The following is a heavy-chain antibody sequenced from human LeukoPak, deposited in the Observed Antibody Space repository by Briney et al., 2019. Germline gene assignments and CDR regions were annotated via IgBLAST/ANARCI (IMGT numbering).Heavy chain of an antibody. CDR1: GFMFTKYG. CDR2: ISGYNGDT. Sequence: ASVKVSCKASGFMFTKYGISWVRQAPGQGLEWVGWISGYNGDTNYAQKLQGRVTMTTDTSTSTAYTELSSLRSEDTAVYYCALPGPLKWELYYFDYWGQGTLVTVSS. D-gene: IGHD1-26*01. J-gene: IGHJ4*02. V-gene: IGHV1-18*01. CDR3: ALPGPLKWELYYFDY.